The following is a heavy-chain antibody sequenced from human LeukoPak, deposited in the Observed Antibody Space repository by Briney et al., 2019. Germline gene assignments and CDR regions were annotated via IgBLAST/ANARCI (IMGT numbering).Heavy chain of an antibody. CDR1: GFTFSSYA. V-gene: IGHV3-23*01. CDR2: ISGSGGRT. D-gene: IGHD6-19*01. CDR3: AKEKYSSGFFDY. Sequence: PGASLRLSCAASGFTFSSYAMSWVRQAPGKGLEWVSAISGSGGRTYYADSVKGRFTISRDNSKNTLYLQMNSLRAEDTAVCYCAKEKYSSGFFDYWGQGTLVTVSS. J-gene: IGHJ4*02.